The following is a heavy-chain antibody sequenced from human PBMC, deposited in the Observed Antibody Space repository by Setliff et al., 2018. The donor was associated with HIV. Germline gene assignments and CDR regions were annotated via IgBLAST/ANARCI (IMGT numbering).Heavy chain of an antibody. Sequence: TSETLSLTCSVSGGSISTYHWSWIRQPPGKGLEWIGYIYKSGSTNYSPSLKSRVIISIDTSKNQFSLKLFSVTAADTAVYYCARAYNVYDYRFDSSGYDYWGQGTLVTVSS. CDR1: GGSISTYH. CDR2: IYKSGST. D-gene: IGHD3-22*01. CDR3: ARAYNVYDYRFDSSGYDY. J-gene: IGHJ4*02. V-gene: IGHV4-59*08.